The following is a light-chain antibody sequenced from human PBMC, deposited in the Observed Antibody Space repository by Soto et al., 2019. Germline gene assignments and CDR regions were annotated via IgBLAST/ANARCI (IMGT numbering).Light chain of an antibody. CDR1: QSVSSN. V-gene: IGKV3-15*01. J-gene: IGKJ1*01. Sequence: EIVMTQSPATLSLSPGERATLSCRASQSVSSNLAWYQQKPGQAPRLLIYGASTRATGIPARFSGSGSGTEFTLTISSLQSEDFAVYYCHQYNNWPETFGQGTRWIS. CDR2: GAS. CDR3: HQYNNWPET.